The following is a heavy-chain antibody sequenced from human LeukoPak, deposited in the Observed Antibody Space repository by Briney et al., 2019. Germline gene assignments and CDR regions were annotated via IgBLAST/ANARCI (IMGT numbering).Heavy chain of an antibody. CDR2: ISWNSGSI. CDR1: GFTFDDYA. J-gene: IGHJ4*02. Sequence: GRSLRLSCAASGFTFDDYAMHWVRQAPGKGLEWVSGISWNSGSIGYADSVKGRFTISRDNAKNSLYLQMNSLRAEDTALYYCAKAVGDSSGYYPLTYYFGYWGQGTLVTVSS. V-gene: IGHV3-9*01. CDR3: AKAVGDSSGYYPLTYYFGY. D-gene: IGHD3-22*01.